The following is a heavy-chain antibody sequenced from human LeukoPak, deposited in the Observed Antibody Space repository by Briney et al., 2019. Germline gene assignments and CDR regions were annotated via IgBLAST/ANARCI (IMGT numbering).Heavy chain of an antibody. J-gene: IGHJ4*02. Sequence: SETLSLTRTVSGGSISSYYWSWIRQPRGKGLEWIGYIYYSGSTNYNPSLKSRVTISVDTSKNQFSLKLSSVTAADTAVYYCARSSPYSSVLGDYWGQGTLVTVSS. CDR1: GGSISSYY. CDR2: IYYSGST. D-gene: IGHD6-19*01. CDR3: ARSSPYSSVLGDY. V-gene: IGHV4-59*01.